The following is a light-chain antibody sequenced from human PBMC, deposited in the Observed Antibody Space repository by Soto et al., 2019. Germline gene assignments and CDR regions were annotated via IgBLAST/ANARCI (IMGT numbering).Light chain of an antibody. CDR2: KAS. CDR3: QQYGSYSPWT. CDR1: QRIGSC. Sequence: DIQMTQSPSTLSASVGDRVTITCRASQRIGSCLAWYQQKPGKAPELLIYKASSLESGVRSRFSGSGSGTEFTLTISSLQPDDFASYYCQQYGSYSPWTFGQGTKVEIK. J-gene: IGKJ1*01. V-gene: IGKV1-5*03.